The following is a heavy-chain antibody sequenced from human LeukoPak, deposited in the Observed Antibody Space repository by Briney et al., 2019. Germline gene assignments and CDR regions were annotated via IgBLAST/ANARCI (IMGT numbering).Heavy chain of an antibody. Sequence: GGSLRLSCAASGFTFSSYAMSWVRQSPGKGLEWVSAISGSGGSTYYADSVKGRFTISRDNSKNTLYLQMNSLRAEDTAVYYCAKATYYYDSSGPRSAFDIWGQGTMVTVSS. D-gene: IGHD3-22*01. J-gene: IGHJ3*02. V-gene: IGHV3-23*01. CDR2: ISGSGGST. CDR1: GFTFSSYA. CDR3: AKATYYYDSSGPRSAFDI.